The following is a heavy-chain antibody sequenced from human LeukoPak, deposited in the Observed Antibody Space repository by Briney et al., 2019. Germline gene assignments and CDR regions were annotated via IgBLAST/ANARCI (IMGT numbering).Heavy chain of an antibody. CDR1: GFTFSSYA. Sequence: GGSLRLSCAASGFTFSSYAMSWVRQAPGKGLEWVSAISGSGGSTYYADSAKGRFTISRDNSKNTLYLQMNSLRAEDTAVYYCAKPYSSSWYVPRDAFDIWGQGTMVTVSS. CDR3: AKPYSSSWYVPRDAFDI. V-gene: IGHV3-23*01. D-gene: IGHD6-13*01. CDR2: ISGSGGST. J-gene: IGHJ3*02.